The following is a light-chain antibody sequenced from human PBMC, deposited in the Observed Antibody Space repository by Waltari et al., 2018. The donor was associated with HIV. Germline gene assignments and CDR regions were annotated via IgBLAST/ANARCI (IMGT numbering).Light chain of an antibody. CDR2: GDN. V-gene: IGLV1-44*01. Sequence: QSVLTQPHSASGTPGQRVIISCSGSNSNVGSDVVNRYQQLPGTAPNLPIYGDNERPSGVPDRFSGSKSGASASLAISDLQSEDEAEYYCAAWDARLNEYLFGTGTKVTVL. CDR3: AAWDARLNEYL. J-gene: IGLJ1*01. CDR1: NSNVGSDV.